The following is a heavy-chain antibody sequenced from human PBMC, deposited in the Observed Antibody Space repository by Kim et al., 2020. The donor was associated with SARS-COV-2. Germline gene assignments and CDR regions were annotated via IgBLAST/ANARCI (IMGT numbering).Heavy chain of an antibody. CDR1: GYTFTSYG. D-gene: IGHD3-10*01. Sequence: ASVKVSCKASGYTFTSYGISWVRQAPGQGLEWMGWISAYNGNTNYAQKLQGRVTMTTDTSTSTAYMELRSLRSDDTAVYYCARENTMVRGSSWFDPWGQGTLVTVSS. CDR3: ARENTMVRGSSWFDP. CDR2: ISAYNGNT. V-gene: IGHV1-18*01. J-gene: IGHJ5*02.